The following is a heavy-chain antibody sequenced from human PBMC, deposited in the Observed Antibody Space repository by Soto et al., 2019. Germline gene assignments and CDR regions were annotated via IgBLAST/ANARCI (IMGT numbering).Heavy chain of an antibody. J-gene: IGHJ4*02. CDR3: ARTKDADY. CDR2: ISPYNGRT. V-gene: IGHV1-18*01. CDR1: GYTFTRYG. Sequence: QVQLVQSGTEVKKPGASVKVSCKASGYTFTRYGINWVRQAPGLGLEWVGWISPYNGRTSYSQNVQGRVTMTTDTSTSTAYMELTSLRSDDTAVYYCARTKDADYWGQGTQVTASS.